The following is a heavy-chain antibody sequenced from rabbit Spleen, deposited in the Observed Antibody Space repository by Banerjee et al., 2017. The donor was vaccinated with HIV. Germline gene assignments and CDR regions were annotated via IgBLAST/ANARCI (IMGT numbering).Heavy chain of an antibody. CDR3: ARDSGTSFSSYGMDL. CDR1: GVSFSFNSY. V-gene: IGHV1S40*01. J-gene: IGHJ6*01. D-gene: IGHD8-1*01. Sequence: QSLEESGGDLVKPGASLILTCTASGVSFSFNSYMCWVRQAPGKGLEWIACIDTDSSGFTYFASWAKGRFTISKTSSTTVTLQMTSLTAADTATYFCARDSGTSFSSYGMDLWGQGTLVTVS. CDR2: IDTDSSGFT.